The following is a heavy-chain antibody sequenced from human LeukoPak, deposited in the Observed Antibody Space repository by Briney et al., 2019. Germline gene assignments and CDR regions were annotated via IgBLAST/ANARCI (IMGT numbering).Heavy chain of an antibody. CDR2: INHSGST. D-gene: IGHD2-8*02. CDR1: GGSFSGYY. V-gene: IGHV4-34*01. Sequence: KPSETLSLTCAVYGGSFSGYYWSWIRQPPGKGLEWIGEINHSGSTNYNPSLKSRVTISVDTSKKHFSLKLTSVTAADTAVYFCAQTLEVSTITVHYWGQGTLVTVSS. J-gene: IGHJ4*02. CDR3: AQTLEVSTITVHY.